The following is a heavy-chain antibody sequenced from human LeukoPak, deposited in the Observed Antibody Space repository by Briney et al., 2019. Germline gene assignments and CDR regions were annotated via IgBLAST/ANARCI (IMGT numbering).Heavy chain of an antibody. CDR2: ISYDGSNK. CDR3: ARDLPYYYDSSGYYVY. J-gene: IGHJ4*02. Sequence: PPGRSLRLSCAASGFTFSSYAMHWVRQAPGKGLEWVAVISYDGSNKYYADSVKGRFTISRDNSKNTLYLQMNSLRAEDTAVYYCARDLPYYYDSSGYYVYWGQGTLVTVSS. CDR1: GFTFSSYA. V-gene: IGHV3-30*04. D-gene: IGHD3-22*01.